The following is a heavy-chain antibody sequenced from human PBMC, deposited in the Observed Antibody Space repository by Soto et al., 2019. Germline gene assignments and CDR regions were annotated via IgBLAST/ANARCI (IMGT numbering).Heavy chain of an antibody. CDR3: ARVYGSGSYIAFDI. CDR2: ISPYNGNT. V-gene: IGHV1-18*01. Sequence: ASVKVSCKASGYTFTSYGISWVRQAPGQGLEWMGWISPYNGNTKYTEKFQGRVTMTTDTSTSTAYMELRSLRSDDTAVYYCARVYGSGSYIAFDIWGQGTMVT. D-gene: IGHD3-10*01. CDR1: GYTFTSYG. J-gene: IGHJ3*02.